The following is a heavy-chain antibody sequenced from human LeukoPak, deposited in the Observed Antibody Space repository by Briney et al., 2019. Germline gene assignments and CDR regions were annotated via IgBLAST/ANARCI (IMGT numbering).Heavy chain of an antibody. CDR2: INHSGST. V-gene: IGHV4-34*01. Sequence: AESLRLSCAASGFTFSSYAMSWIRQPPGKGLEWIGEINHSGSTNYNPSLKSRVTISVDTSKNQFSLKLSSVTAADTAVYYCARGYSSSWRDYWGQGTLVTVSS. J-gene: IGHJ4*02. D-gene: IGHD6-13*01. CDR3: ARGYSSSWRDY. CDR1: GFTFSSYA.